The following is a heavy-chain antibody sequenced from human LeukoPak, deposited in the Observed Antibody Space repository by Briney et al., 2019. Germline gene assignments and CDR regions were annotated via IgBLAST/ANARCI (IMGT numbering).Heavy chain of an antibody. V-gene: IGHV3-74*01. Sequence: GGSLRLSCAASGFTFSNYWMSWVRQAPGKGLVWVSRINSDGSSTSYADSVKGRFTISRDNAKNMLNLQMSSLRADDTAVYYCARDRSVLRYFDWLPPDAFDIWGQGTQVTVSS. J-gene: IGHJ3*02. CDR3: ARDRSVLRYFDWLPPDAFDI. D-gene: IGHD3-9*01. CDR1: GFTFSNYW. CDR2: INSDGSST.